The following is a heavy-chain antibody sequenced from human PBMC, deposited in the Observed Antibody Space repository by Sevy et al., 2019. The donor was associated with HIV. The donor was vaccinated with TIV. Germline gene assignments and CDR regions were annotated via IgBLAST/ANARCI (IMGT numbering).Heavy chain of an antibody. J-gene: IGHJ6*02. CDR3: ARGSSGVVGDYYYYGMDV. Sequence: ASVKVSCKASGYTFTSYGISWVRQAPGQGLEWMGWISAYNGNTNYAQKLQGRVTMTTDTSTSTAYMELRSLRSDDTAVYYCARGSSGVVGDYYYYGMDVWGQGTTVTVSS. V-gene: IGHV1-18*01. D-gene: IGHD6-19*01. CDR1: GYTFTSYG. CDR2: ISAYNGNT.